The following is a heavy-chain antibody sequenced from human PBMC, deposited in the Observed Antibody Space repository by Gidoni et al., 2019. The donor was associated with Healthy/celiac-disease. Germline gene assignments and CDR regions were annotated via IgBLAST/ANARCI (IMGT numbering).Heavy chain of an antibody. Sequence: QLQLQESGPGLVKPSETLSLTSTVSGGSISSSSYYWGWIRQPPGKGLDWIGSIYYSGSTYYNPSLKSRVTISVDTSKNQFSLKLSSVTAADTAVYYCARTYYYDSSGHGEGGDAFDIWGQGTMVTVSS. CDR2: IYYSGST. CDR1: GGSISSSSYY. V-gene: IGHV4-39*01. D-gene: IGHD3-22*01. CDR3: ARTYYYDSSGHGEGGDAFDI. J-gene: IGHJ3*02.